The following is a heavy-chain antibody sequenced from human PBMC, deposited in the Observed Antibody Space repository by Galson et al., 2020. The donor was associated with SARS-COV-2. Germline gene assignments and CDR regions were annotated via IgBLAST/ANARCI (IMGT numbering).Heavy chain of an antibody. CDR2: ISTSSSYT. CDR3: ARDEGIRGYNYGGLYYGMDV. J-gene: IGHJ6*02. Sequence: NSGGSLRLSCAASGFPFSTYSMNWVRLAPGKGLEWVSSISTSSSYTYYVDSVMGRFSISRDNPRNSLYLQMNSLRAEDTAVYYCARDEGIRGYNYGGLYYGMDVWGQGTTVTFSS. CDR1: GFPFSTYS. D-gene: IGHD5-18*01. V-gene: IGHV3-21*01.